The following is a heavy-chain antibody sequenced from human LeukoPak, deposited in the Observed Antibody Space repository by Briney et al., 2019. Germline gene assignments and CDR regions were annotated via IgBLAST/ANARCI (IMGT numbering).Heavy chain of an antibody. Sequence: SETLSLTCAVYGGSFSGYYWSWIRQPPGKGLEWIGEINHSGSTNYNPSLKSRVTISVDTSKNQFSLKLSSVTAADTAVYYCTNSYGIWGQGTKVTVSS. D-gene: IGHD5-24*01. CDR1: GGSFSGYY. J-gene: IGHJ3*02. CDR3: TNSYGI. V-gene: IGHV4-34*01. CDR2: INHSGST.